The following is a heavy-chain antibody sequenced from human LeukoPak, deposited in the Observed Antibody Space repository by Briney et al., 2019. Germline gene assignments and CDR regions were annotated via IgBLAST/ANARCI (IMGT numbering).Heavy chain of an antibody. V-gene: IGHV3-7*01. CDR2: IKQDGSEK. CDR3: ARDLAVAGTGFRYYYGMDV. J-gene: IGHJ6*02. Sequence: GGSLRLSCAASGFTFSSYWMSWVRQAPGKGLEWVANIKQDGSEKYYVDSVKGRFTISRDNAKNSLYLQMNSLRAEDTAVYYCARDLAVAGTGFRYYYGMDVWGQGTTVTVSS. CDR1: GFTFSSYW. D-gene: IGHD6-19*01.